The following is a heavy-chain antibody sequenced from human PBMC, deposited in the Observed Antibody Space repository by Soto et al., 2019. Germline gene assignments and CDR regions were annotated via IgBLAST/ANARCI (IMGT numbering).Heavy chain of an antibody. Sequence: GGSLRLSCAASGFTFSSYAMSWVRQAPGKGLEWVSAISGSGGSTYYADSVKGRFTISRDNSKNTLYLQMNSLRAEDTAVYYCAKAPLYGITMVRGVISWGQGTLVTVSS. CDR3: AKAPLYGITMVRGVIS. V-gene: IGHV3-23*01. D-gene: IGHD3-10*01. CDR2: ISGSGGST. CDR1: GFTFSSYA. J-gene: IGHJ4*02.